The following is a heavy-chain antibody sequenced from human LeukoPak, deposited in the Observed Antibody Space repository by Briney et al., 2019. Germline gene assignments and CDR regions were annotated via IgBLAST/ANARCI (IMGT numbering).Heavy chain of an antibody. CDR2: ISAYNGNT. Sequence: ASVKVSCKASRYTFTSYGISWVRQAPGQGLEWMGWISAYNGNTNYAQKLQGRVTMTTDTSTSTAYMELRSLRSDDTAVYYCARDPPAYSSGWYRFDPWGQGTLVTVSS. V-gene: IGHV1-18*01. J-gene: IGHJ5*02. D-gene: IGHD6-19*01. CDR1: RYTFTSYG. CDR3: ARDPPAYSSGWYRFDP.